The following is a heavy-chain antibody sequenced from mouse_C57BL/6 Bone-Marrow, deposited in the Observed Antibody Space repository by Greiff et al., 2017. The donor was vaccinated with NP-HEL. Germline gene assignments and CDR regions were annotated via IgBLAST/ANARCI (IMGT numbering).Heavy chain of an antibody. CDR3: ARPIYDGYYVGFDV. CDR1: GFTFSSYA. CDR2: ISDGGSYT. Sequence: EVQRVESGGGLVKPGGSLKLSCAASGFTFSSYAMSWVRQTPEKRLEWVATISDGGSYTYYPDNVKGRFTISRDNAKNNLYLQMSHLKSEDTAMYYCARPIYDGYYVGFDVWGTGTTVTVSS. J-gene: IGHJ1*03. V-gene: IGHV5-4*01. D-gene: IGHD2-3*01.